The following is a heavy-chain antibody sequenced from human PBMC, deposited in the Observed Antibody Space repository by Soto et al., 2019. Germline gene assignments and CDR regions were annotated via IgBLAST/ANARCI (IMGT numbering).Heavy chain of an antibody. CDR1: GNSFTSHW. V-gene: IGHV5-10-1*01. Sequence: EVQLEQSGAEVKKPGESLSISCKGSGNSFTSHWISWVRQMPGKGLEWMGSIDPSDSYTNYSPSFQGHVTISGDKSISAAYLKWSSLKASDTGMYYCASHRFGEFPFDYWGQGALVTVSS. CDR3: ASHRFGEFPFDY. CDR2: IDPSDSYT. D-gene: IGHD3-10*01. J-gene: IGHJ4*02.